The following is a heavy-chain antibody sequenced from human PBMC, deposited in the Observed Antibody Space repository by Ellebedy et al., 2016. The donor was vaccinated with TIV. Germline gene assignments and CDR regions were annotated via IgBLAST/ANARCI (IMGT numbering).Heavy chain of an antibody. V-gene: IGHV4-34*01. CDR3: ARGREYCSGGSCYCHFDY. CDR1: GGSFSGYY. D-gene: IGHD2-15*01. J-gene: IGHJ4*02. Sequence: SETLSLXCAVYGGSFSGYYWSWIRQPPGKGLEWIGEINHSGSTNYNPSLKSRVTISVDTSKNQFSLKLSSVTAADTAVYYCARGREYCSGGSCYCHFDYWGQGTLVTVSS. CDR2: INHSGST.